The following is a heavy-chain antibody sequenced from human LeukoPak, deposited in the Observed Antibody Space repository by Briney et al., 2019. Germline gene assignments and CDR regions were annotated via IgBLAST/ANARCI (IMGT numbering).Heavy chain of an antibody. Sequence: GGSLSLSCAASGFTFSTYAMSWVRPAPGKGLEWVAAVSGSSGSTYYADSAKGRFTISRDNSKNTLYVQMNSLRAEDTAVYYCAKDRGIVVTGTDFDYWGQGTLVTVSS. CDR2: VSGSSGST. V-gene: IGHV3-23*01. CDR1: GFTFSTYA. D-gene: IGHD6-19*01. J-gene: IGHJ4*02. CDR3: AKDRGIVVTGTDFDY.